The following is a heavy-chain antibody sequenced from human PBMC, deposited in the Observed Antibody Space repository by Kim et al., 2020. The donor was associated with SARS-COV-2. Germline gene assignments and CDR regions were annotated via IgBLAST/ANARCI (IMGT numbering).Heavy chain of an antibody. V-gene: IGHV3-23*01. J-gene: IGHJ4*02. Sequence: GGSLRLSCAASGFSFSDSGMSWVRQAPGKGLEWVSAISVSGSSTYYADSVTGRFTISRDNFKNTVYLQMSSLRAEDTALYYCAKGGGTNTNWGQGTLVTVSP. CDR3: AKGGGTNTN. D-gene: IGHD2-15*01. CDR1: GFSFSDSG. CDR2: ISVSGSST.